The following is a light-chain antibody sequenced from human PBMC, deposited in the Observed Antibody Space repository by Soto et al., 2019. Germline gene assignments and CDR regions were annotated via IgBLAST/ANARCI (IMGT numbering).Light chain of an antibody. J-gene: IGKJ1*01. CDR2: HAS. CDR3: QQYSSYPT. CDR1: QGISNW. V-gene: IGKV1-5*01. Sequence: DIQMTQSPSTLSASIGDTVTVACRASQGISNWLAWYQQKPGKAPKLLIFHASSLESGVPSRLSVSGSGTEFTLTISSLQSDDFATYYCQQYSSYPTFGQGTKVDI.